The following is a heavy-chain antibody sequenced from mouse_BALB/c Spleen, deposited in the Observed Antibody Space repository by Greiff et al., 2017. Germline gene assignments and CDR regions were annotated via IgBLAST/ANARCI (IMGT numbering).Heavy chain of an antibody. CDR3: ARLGDYDEGKFAMDY. D-gene: IGHD2-4*01. V-gene: IGHV1S29*02. CDR2: IYPYNGGT. J-gene: IGHJ4*01. Sequence: EVQLQQSGPELVKPGASVKISCKASGYTFTDYNMHWVKQSHGKSLEWIGYIYPYNGGTGYNQKFKSKATLTVDNSSSTAYMELRSLTSEDSAVYYCARLGDYDEGKFAMDYWGQGTSVTVSS. CDR1: GYTFTDYN.